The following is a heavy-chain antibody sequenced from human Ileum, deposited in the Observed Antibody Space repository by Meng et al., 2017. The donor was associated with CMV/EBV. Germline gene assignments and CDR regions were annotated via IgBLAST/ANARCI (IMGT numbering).Heavy chain of an antibody. Sequence: GESLKISCAASGFTFSSDGIHWVRQAPGKGLEWVAFIRYDGSNKYYADSVKGRFTISRDNSKNTLYLQMNSLRAEDTAVYYCANDSRRWRSYYYGMDVWGQGTTVTVSS. CDR3: ANDSRRWRSYYYGMDV. D-gene: IGHD2-15*01. V-gene: IGHV3-30*02. CDR2: IRYDGSNK. CDR1: GFTFSSDG. J-gene: IGHJ6*02.